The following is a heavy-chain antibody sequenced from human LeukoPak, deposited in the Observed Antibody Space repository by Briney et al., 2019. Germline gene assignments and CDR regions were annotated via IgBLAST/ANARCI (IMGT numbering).Heavy chain of an antibody. CDR3: ARDRPYDFWSGFNVYFWFDP. CDR1: GGSLSSYY. D-gene: IGHD3-3*01. J-gene: IGHJ5*02. V-gene: IGHV4-59*12. CDR2: IYYSGST. Sequence: SETLSLTCTVSGGSLSSYYWSWIRQPPGKGLEWIGYIYYSGSTNCNPSLKSRVTMSVDTSKNQFSLKLSSVTAADTAVYYCARDRPYDFWSGFNVYFWFDPWGQGTLVTVSS.